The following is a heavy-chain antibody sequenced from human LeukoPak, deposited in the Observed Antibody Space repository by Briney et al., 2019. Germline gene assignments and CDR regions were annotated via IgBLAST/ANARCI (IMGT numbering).Heavy chain of an antibody. CDR2: INPDSGGT. CDR3: AKDEASGYGLGVGYYFYMDV. D-gene: IGHD6-25*01. Sequence: ASVKVSCKASGYTFTGYYIHWVRQAPGQGLEWMGWINPDSGGTTYAQKFQGRVTMTRDTSTSTAYMELSRLRSDDTAVYYCAKDEASGYGLGVGYYFYMDVWGKGTTVTVSS. V-gene: IGHV1-2*02. J-gene: IGHJ6*03. CDR1: GYTFTGYY.